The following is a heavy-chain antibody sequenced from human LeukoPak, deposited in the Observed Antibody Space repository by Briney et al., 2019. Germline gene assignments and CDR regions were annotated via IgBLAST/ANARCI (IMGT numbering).Heavy chain of an antibody. V-gene: IGHV4-39*01. CDR3: ARQMAYYYYGMDV. Sequence: PSETLSLTCTVSGGSISSSIYYWGWIRQPPGKGLEWIGSIYYSGSTYYNPSLKSRVTISVDTSKNQFSLKLSSVTAADTAVYYCARQMAYYYYGMDVWGQGTTVTGSS. J-gene: IGHJ6*02. D-gene: IGHD2-8*01. CDR1: GGSISSSIYY. CDR2: IYYSGST.